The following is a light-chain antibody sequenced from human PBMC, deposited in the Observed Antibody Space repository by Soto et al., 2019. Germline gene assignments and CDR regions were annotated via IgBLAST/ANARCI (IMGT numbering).Light chain of an antibody. Sequence: DIQMTQSPSTLSGSVGDRVTITCRASQTISSWVAWYQQKPGKAPKLLIYKASTLKSGVPSRFNGSGSGTEFTLTISSLQPDDFATYYCQHYNSYSEAFGQGTKVERK. CDR3: QHYNSYSEA. CDR1: QTISSW. CDR2: KAS. V-gene: IGKV1-5*03. J-gene: IGKJ1*01.